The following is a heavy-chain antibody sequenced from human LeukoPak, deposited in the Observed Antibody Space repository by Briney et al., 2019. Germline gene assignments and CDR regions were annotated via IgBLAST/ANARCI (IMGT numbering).Heavy chain of an antibody. CDR2: IYNSGST. V-gene: IGHV4-59*13. Sequence: SETLSLTCTVSGVSITTYCWSWIRQPPGKGLEWIGYIYNSGSTNYNPPLRSRVTISDDSSKNEFSLMLTSVTAADTAVYYWAREANYYGSGSYLEGTFVYWGEGCHVTDSS. CDR3: AREANYYGSGSYLEGTFVY. CDR1: GVSITTYC. D-gene: IGHD3-10*01. J-gene: IGHJ4*02.